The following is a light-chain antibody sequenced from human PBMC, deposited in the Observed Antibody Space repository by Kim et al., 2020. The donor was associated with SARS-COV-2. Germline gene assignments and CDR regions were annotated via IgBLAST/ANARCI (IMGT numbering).Light chain of an antibody. V-gene: IGLV1-40*01. CDR1: GSSIVPGYD. CDR3: QSYDSRLSGWV. CDR2: ADT. Sequence: QRFTWSCTGTGSSIVPGYDVHRYQQLPGRAPTLHIFADTRRPSGVPDRLSGSEAGTSASLAITGLQAEDEADYYCQSYDSRLSGWVSGGGTQRTVL. J-gene: IGLJ3*02.